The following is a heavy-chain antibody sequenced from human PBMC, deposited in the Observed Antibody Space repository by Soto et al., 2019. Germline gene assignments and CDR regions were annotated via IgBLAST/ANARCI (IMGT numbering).Heavy chain of an antibody. J-gene: IGHJ5*02. V-gene: IGHV3-23*01. D-gene: IGHD6-13*01. CDR1: GFTFSSYA. CDR2: ISDSGGST. CDR3: AKVGSSWYKYNWFDP. Sequence: GGSLRLSCAASGFTFSSYAMSWVRQAPGKGLEWVSAISDSGGSTYYADSVKGRFTISRDNSKNTLYLQMNSLRAEDTAVYYCAKVGSSWYKYNWFDPWGQGTLVTVSS.